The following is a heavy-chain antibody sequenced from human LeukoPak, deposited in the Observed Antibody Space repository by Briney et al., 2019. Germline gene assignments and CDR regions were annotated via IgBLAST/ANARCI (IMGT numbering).Heavy chain of an antibody. CDR2: IYHSGST. J-gene: IGHJ4*02. CDR3: ARHQYRSGSTYHFDY. D-gene: IGHD6-19*01. CDR1: GGSISSSNW. Sequence: PSGTLSLTCAVSGGSISSSNWWSWVRQPPGKGLEWIGEIYHSGSTNYNPSLKSRVTISVDTSKNQFSLKVTSVTAADTAVYYCARHQYRSGSTYHFDYWGQGTLVTVSS. V-gene: IGHV4-4*02.